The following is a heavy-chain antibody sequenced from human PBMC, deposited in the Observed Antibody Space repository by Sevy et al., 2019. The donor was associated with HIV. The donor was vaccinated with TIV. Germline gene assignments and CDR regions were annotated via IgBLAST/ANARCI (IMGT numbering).Heavy chain of an antibody. CDR2: IKSKTDGGKT. Sequence: GGSLRLSCAASGFTFSNAWMSWVRQAPGKGLEWVGRIKSKTDGGKTDYAATVEGRFTISRDDSKNTLYLKINSLKTEDTAIYYCTTDSKKRGLSALLDYWGQGTLVTVSS. J-gene: IGHJ4*02. D-gene: IGHD3-10*01. CDR3: TTDSKKRGLSALLDY. V-gene: IGHV3-15*01. CDR1: GFTFSNAW.